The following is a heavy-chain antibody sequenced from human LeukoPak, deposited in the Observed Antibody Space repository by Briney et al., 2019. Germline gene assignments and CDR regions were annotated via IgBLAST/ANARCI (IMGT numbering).Heavy chain of an antibody. D-gene: IGHD2-15*01. CDR3: AKVGHVVVVVAAAFDC. CDR1: GFTFSRYA. V-gene: IGHV3-23*01. CDR2: ISGSGGGT. Sequence: GGSLRLSCAASGFTFSRYAMSWVSQAPGKGLEWVSSISGSGGGTYYADSVGGRFTISRDNSKNTLYLQMNSLRADDTAVYYCAKVGHVVVVVAAAFDCWGQGTLVTVSS. J-gene: IGHJ4*02.